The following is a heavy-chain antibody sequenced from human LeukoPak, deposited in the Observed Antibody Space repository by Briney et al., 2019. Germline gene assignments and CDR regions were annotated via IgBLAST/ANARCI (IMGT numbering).Heavy chain of an antibody. D-gene: IGHD1-26*01. CDR2: IYTSGST. Sequence: SETLSLTFTVSGGSISSSSYYWSWLRQPAGKGLEWIGRIYTSGSTNYNPSLKSRVTISVDTSENQFSLKLSSVAAADTAVYYCARDRGSGSYWGVDYWGQGTLVTVSS. J-gene: IGHJ4*02. V-gene: IGHV4-61*02. CDR3: ARDRGSGSYWGVDY. CDR1: GGSISSSSYY.